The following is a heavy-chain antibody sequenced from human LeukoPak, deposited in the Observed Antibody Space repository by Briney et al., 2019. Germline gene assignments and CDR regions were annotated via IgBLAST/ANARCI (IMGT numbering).Heavy chain of an antibody. V-gene: IGHV4-59*01. CDR3: ARDSSSSSYFDY. D-gene: IGHD6-6*01. CDR1: GHSISSYY. CDR2: IYYSGST. Sequence: PSETLSLTCTVSGHSISSYYWSWIRQPPGKGLEWIGYIYYSGSTNYNPSLKSRVTISVDTSKNQFSLRLTSVTAADTAVYYCARDSSSSSYFDYWGQGTLVTVSS. J-gene: IGHJ4*02.